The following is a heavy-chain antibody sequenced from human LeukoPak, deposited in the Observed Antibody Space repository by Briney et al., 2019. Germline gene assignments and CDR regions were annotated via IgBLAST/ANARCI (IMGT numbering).Heavy chain of an antibody. CDR2: ISWNSAII. J-gene: IGHJ3*01. Sequence: QPGGSLRLSCAASGFTFQDYAFHWVRQVPGKGLEWVSGISWNSAIIDYVGSVKGRFTISRDNARDSLFLQMNRLRPDDTALYYCVKCLKSAWEQVAFDLWGQGTMVIVSS. D-gene: IGHD1/OR15-1a*01. V-gene: IGHV3-9*01. CDR3: VKCLKSAWEQVAFDL. CDR1: GFTFQDYA.